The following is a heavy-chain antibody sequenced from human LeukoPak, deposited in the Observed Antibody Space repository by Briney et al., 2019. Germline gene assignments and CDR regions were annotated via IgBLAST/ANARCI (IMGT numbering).Heavy chain of an antibody. J-gene: IGHJ4*02. CDR1: GFTFSSYG. CDR2: IRYDGSNK. D-gene: IGHD3-10*01. CDR3: AKDQAVRGVSPPYFDY. Sequence: PGGSLRLSCAASGFTFSSYGMHWVRQAPGKGLEWVAFIRYDGSNKYYADSVKGRFTISRDNSKNSLYLQMNSLRAEDTALYYCAKDQAVRGVSPPYFDYWGQGTLVTVSS. V-gene: IGHV3-30*02.